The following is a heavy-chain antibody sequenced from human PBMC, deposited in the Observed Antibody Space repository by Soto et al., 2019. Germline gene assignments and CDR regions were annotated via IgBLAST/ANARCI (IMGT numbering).Heavy chain of an antibody. Sequence: EVQLVESGGGLIQPGGSLRLSCAASGFTFSSSEMYWVRPAPGKGLEWVSYIHPSGQPIFYADSVKGRFTISRDNAKNSLYLQMSSLRAEDSAVYYCARRASRWCQGTMVTVSS. V-gene: IGHV3-48*03. D-gene: IGHD1-26*01. CDR3: ARRASR. CDR1: GFTFSSSE. CDR2: IHPSGQPI. J-gene: IGHJ3*01.